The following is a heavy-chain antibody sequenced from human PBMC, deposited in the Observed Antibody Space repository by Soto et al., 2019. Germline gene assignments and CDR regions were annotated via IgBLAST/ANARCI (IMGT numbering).Heavy chain of an antibody. CDR1: GGSISSYY. D-gene: IGHD2-2*01. V-gene: IGHV4-59*06. CDR3: ARGSLASMSAFDV. CDR2: IYYSGST. J-gene: IGHJ3*01. Sequence: SETLSLTCTVSGGSISSYYWTLIRQPPGKGPEWIGYIYYSGSTSYNPSLKSRVTVSQDTSNNQVSLRLSSVTAADTAVYFCARGSLASMSAFDVWGEGTMVTVS.